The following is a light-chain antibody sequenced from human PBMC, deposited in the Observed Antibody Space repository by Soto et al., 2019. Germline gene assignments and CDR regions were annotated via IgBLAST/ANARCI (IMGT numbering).Light chain of an antibody. CDR2: KAS. Sequence: DTQMTQSPSTLSASVGDRVIITCRASQTISSWLAWYQQKPGKAPKLLIYKASSLESGVPSRFSGSGSGTEFTLTISSLQPDDFATYYCQHYNNYLLTFGGGTKVEIK. V-gene: IGKV1-5*03. CDR1: QTISSW. CDR3: QHYNNYLLT. J-gene: IGKJ4*01.